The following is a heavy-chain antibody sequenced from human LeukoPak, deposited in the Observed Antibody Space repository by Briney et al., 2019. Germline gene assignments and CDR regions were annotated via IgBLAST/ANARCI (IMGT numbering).Heavy chain of an antibody. D-gene: IGHD3-10*01. CDR2: ISGSGGST. CDR3: ARGEVRGVIIAALDY. Sequence: GGSLRLSCAASGFTFSSYGMSWARQAPGKGLEWVSAISGSGGSTYYADSVKGRFTISRDNSKNTLYLQMNSLRAEDTALYYCARGEVRGVIIAALDYWGQGTLVTVSS. J-gene: IGHJ4*02. V-gene: IGHV3-23*01. CDR1: GFTFSSYG.